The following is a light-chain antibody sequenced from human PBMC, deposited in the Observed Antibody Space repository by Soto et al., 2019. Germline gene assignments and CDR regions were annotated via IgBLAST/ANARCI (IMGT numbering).Light chain of an antibody. J-gene: IGKJ1*01. CDR3: QQSYTSPPWT. CDR2: RAS. CDR1: QIISTY. Sequence: DIQMTQSPSSLSASVGDRVTISCRASQIISTYLNGYQQKPGTAPRLLISRASSVKSGVPPRFSGSGSGRDFTLTISSMRPEDIASYYCQQSYTSPPWTFGQGTKVEVK. V-gene: IGKV1-39*01.